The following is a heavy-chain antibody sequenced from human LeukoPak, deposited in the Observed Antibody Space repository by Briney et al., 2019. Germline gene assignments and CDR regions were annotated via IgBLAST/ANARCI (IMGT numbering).Heavy chain of an antibody. J-gene: IGHJ4*02. Sequence: SETLSLTCTVSGGSISSYYWSWVRQPPGKGLEWIGYIYYSGSTNYNPSLKSRVTISVDTSKNQFSLKLSSVTAADTAVYYCARAHLPDFWSGYRGHYFDYWGQGTLVTVSS. V-gene: IGHV4-59*01. D-gene: IGHD3-3*01. CDR2: IYYSGST. CDR1: GGSISSYY. CDR3: ARAHLPDFWSGYRGHYFDY.